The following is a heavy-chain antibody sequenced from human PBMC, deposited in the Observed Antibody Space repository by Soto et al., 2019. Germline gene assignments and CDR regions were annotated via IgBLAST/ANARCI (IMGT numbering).Heavy chain of an antibody. V-gene: IGHV3-30-3*01. Sequence: QVQLVESGGGVVQPGRSLRLSCAASGFTFSSYAMHWVRQAPGKGLEWVAVISYDGSNKYYADSVKGRFTISRDNAKNSLYLQMNSLRAEDTAVYYCATGLDAFDIWGQGTMVTVSS. CDR1: GFTFSSYA. J-gene: IGHJ3*02. CDR2: ISYDGSNK. CDR3: ATGLDAFDI.